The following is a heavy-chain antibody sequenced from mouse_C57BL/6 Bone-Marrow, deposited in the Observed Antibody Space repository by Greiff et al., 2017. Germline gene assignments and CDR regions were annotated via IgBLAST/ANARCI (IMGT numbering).Heavy chain of an antibody. J-gene: IGHJ4*01. Sequence: VQLQQPGAELVKPGASVKLSCKASGYTFTNYWMHWVKQRPGQGLEWIGMMHPNGGSPDYNEKFKSGATLSVDKSSRTAYMELSSLTSEDSAVYYCARSYDYDDDTMDYWGQGTSVTVSS. CDR1: GYTFTNYW. CDR2: MHPNGGSP. D-gene: IGHD2-4*01. CDR3: ARSYDYDDDTMDY. V-gene: IGHV1-64*01.